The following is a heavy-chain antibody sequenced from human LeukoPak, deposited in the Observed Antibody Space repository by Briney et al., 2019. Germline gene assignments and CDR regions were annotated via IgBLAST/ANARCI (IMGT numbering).Heavy chain of an antibody. V-gene: IGHV4-38-2*02. CDR1: GYSISSGYY. J-gene: IGHJ3*02. D-gene: IGHD3-22*01. Sequence: SETLSLTCTVSGYSISSGYYWGWIRQSPGQGLEWIGSIYHSGSTYYNPSLKSRVILSVDTSKNQFSLKLSSVTAADTAVYFCAKFYFDSSGYYDVFDIWGQGTMVTVSS. CDR2: IYHSGST. CDR3: AKFYFDSSGYYDVFDI.